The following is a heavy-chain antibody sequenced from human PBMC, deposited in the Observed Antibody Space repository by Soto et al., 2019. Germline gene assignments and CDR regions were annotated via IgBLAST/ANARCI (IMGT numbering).Heavy chain of an antibody. CDR3: ARVYYDILTGYYQPRGDYYYYYMDV. D-gene: IGHD3-9*01. J-gene: IGHJ6*03. V-gene: IGHV3-66*01. Sequence: EVQLVESGGGLVQPGGSLRLSCAASGFTVSSNYMSWVRQAPGKGLEWVSVIYSGGSTYYADSVKGRFTISRDNSKNTLYLQMKRLRAEDTAVYYCARVYYDILTGYYQPRGDYYYYYMDVWGKVTTFTVSS. CDR2: IYSGGST. CDR1: GFTVSSNY.